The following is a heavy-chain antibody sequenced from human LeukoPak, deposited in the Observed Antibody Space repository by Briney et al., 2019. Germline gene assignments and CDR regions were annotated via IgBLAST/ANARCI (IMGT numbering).Heavy chain of an antibody. CDR2: IYYSGST. CDR1: GGSISSSSYY. V-gene: IGHV4-39*01. CDR3: ARSGGWLPFDY. J-gene: IGHJ4*02. D-gene: IGHD2-15*01. Sequence: PSETLSLTCTVAGGSISSSSYYWGWIRQPPGKGLEWIVSIYYSGSTYYNPPLKSPLPISVDTSKNLFSLKLSSVTAADTAVYYCARSGGWLPFDYWGQGTLVTVSS.